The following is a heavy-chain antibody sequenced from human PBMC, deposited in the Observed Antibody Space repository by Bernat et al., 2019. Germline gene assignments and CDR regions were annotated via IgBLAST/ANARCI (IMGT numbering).Heavy chain of an antibody. V-gene: IGHV4-39*01. CDR3: ARWVRGEFDY. CDR1: GGSISSSSYY. J-gene: IGHJ4*02. Sequence: QLQLQESGPGLVKPSETLSPTCTVSGGSISSSSYYWGWIRQPPGKGLAWIGSIYYSGSTYYNPSLKSRVNISVDTSKNQFSLKLSSVTAADTAVYYCARWVRGEFDYWGQGTLVTVSS. CDR2: IYYSGST. D-gene: IGHD3-10*01.